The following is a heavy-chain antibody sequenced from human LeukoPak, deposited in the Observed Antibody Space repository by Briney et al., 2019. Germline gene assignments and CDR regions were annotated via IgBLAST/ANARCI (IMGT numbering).Heavy chain of an antibody. V-gene: IGHV3-30*18. CDR3: AKADGYFDSSGYRRAYYYYGMGV. D-gene: IGHD3-22*01. J-gene: IGHJ6*02. CDR2: ISDDGSNK. Sequence: GGSLRLSCAASGFNFISYGMHWVRQAPGKGLEWVAVISDDGSNKYYVDSVKGRFTISRDNSKNTLYLQMNSLRAEDTAVYYCAKADGYFDSSGYRRAYYYYGMGVWGQGTTVTVSS. CDR1: GFNFISYG.